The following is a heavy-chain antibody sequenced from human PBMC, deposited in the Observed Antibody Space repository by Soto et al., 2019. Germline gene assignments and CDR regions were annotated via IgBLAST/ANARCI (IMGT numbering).Heavy chain of an antibody. J-gene: IGHJ4*02. CDR3: AKDSEGAAGVHDY. CDR2: ISCTGTT. V-gene: IGHV4-31*03. D-gene: IGHD6-13*01. CDR1: GASIGSGASY. Sequence: SETLSLTCTVSGASIGSGASYWSWTRQHPGKGLEWIGYISCTGTTYYNPSLQSRLTISVDTSKNQFSLRLGSVTAADTAIYYCAKDSEGAAGVHDYWGQGTLVTVSS.